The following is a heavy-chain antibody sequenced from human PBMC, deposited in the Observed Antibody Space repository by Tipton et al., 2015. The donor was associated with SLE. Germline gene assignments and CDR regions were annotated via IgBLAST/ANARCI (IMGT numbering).Heavy chain of an antibody. CDR1: GYSISSGYY. Sequence: LRLSCAVSGYSISSGYYWGGIREPPGKGLEWIGNIYHSGSPSYNPSLKSRVTISVDTSKNQFSLTLSSVTAADTAVYYCASGGVVPARLMYSQHWGQGTLVTVSS. V-gene: IGHV4-38-2*01. D-gene: IGHD2-15*01. CDR2: IYHSGSP. CDR3: ASGGVVPARLMYSQH. J-gene: IGHJ1*01.